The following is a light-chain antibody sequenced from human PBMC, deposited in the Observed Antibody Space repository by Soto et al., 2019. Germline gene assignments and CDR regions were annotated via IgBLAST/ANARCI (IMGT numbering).Light chain of an antibody. CDR3: QQYDNRPLT. CDR1: QDIDNY. V-gene: IGKV1-33*01. Sequence: DIQMTQSPSSLSASVGDRVTITCQASQDIDNYLNWYQQKPGKAPNLLIYNASTLETGVPLRFSGSRSGTHFTLTISSLQPDDIGTYYCQQYDNRPLTFGQGTKLELK. CDR2: NAS. J-gene: IGKJ2*01.